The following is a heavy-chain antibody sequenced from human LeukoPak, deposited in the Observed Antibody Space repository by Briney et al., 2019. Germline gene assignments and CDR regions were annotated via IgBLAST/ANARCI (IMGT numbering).Heavy chain of an antibody. CDR2: INPGSGDT. D-gene: IGHD3-10*01. CDR3: VRDYPYGSGFVRVDS. V-gene: IGHV1-3*01. CDR1: GYTFTDFA. Sequence: GASVKVSCKASGYTFTDFALHWVRQAPGQSLEWMGWINPGSGDTKSSQKFRDRVTITRDTSANTAYMQLTRLKSEDTAVYYCVRDYPYGSGFVRVDSWGQGTLVTVSS. J-gene: IGHJ4*02.